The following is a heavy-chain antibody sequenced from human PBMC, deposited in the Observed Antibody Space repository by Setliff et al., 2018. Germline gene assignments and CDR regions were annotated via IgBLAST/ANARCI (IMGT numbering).Heavy chain of an antibody. CDR2: IYTGGST. CDR3: AGCGYGQYYAMDV. J-gene: IGHJ6*02. V-gene: IGHV3-66*01. D-gene: IGHD5-12*01. CDR1: GGSISSSSYY. Sequence: PSETLSLTCTVSGGSISSSSYYWGWIRQAPGKGLEWVSVIYTGGSTYYADSVEGRFTISRDDSNNTLYLQMTSLRAEDTAVYYCAGCGYGQYYAMDVWGQGTTVTVS.